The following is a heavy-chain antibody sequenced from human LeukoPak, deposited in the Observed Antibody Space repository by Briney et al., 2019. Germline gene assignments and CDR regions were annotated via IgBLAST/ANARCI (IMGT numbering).Heavy chain of an antibody. CDR2: ISAYNGNT. Sequence: ASVKGSCKASGYTFTSYGISWVRQAPGQGLEWMGWISAYNGNTNYAQKLQGRVTMTTDTSTSTAYMELRSLRSDDTAVYYCAPHPPMITFGGVTPIDYWGQGTLVTVSS. CDR1: GYTFTSYG. CDR3: APHPPMITFGGVTPIDY. V-gene: IGHV1-18*01. J-gene: IGHJ4*02. D-gene: IGHD3-16*01.